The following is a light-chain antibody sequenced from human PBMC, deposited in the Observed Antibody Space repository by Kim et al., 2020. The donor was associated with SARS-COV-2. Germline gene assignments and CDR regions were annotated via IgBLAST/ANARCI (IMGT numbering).Light chain of an antibody. CDR2: GAF. CDR1: QSVNNN. Sequence: IVMTQSPATLSVSPGERATLSCRASQSVNNNLAWYQQKPGQAPRLLIHGAFTRATGIPARFSGSGSGTEFTLTISSLQSEDFAVYYCQQYYIWYTFGQGTKLEI. J-gene: IGKJ2*01. CDR3: QQYYIWYT. V-gene: IGKV3-15*01.